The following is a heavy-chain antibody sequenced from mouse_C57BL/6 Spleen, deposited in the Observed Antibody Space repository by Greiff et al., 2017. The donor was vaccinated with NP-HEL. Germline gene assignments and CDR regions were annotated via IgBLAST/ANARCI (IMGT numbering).Heavy chain of an antibody. J-gene: IGHJ3*01. V-gene: IGHV1-69*01. CDR1: GYTFTSYW. D-gene: IGHD3-2*02. CDR2: IDPSDSYT. CDR3: ASVVEKRLRLPAWFAY. Sequence: QVQLQQPGAELVMPGASVKLSCKASGYTFTSYWMHWVKQRPGQGLEWIGEIDPSDSYTNYNQKFKGKSTLTVDKSSSTAYMQLSSLTSEDSAVYYCASVVEKRLRLPAWFAYWGQGTLVTVSA.